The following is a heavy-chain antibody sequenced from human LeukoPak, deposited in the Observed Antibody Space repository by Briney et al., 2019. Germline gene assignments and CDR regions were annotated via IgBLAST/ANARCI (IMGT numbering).Heavy chain of an antibody. Sequence: PSETLSLTCAVSGGSITSSTYYWGWIRQPPGKGLEWIGSIYYSGSTYYNPSLNSRVTLSVDTSKNQFSLKLSSVTAADTAVYYCARSDGTYYFDYWGQGTLATVSS. D-gene: IGHD1-1*01. CDR1: GGSITSSTYY. J-gene: IGHJ4*02. CDR2: IYYSGST. V-gene: IGHV4-39*01. CDR3: ARSDGTYYFDY.